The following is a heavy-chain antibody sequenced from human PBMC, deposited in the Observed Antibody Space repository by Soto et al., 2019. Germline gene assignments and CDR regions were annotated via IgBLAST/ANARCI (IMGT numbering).Heavy chain of an antibody. J-gene: IGHJ4*02. V-gene: IGHV3-30*18. D-gene: IGHD6-13*01. CDR3: AKYPEDAAAAAGTLDY. CDR2: ISYDGSNK. CDR1: GFTFSSYG. Sequence: GGSLRLSCAASGFTFSSYGMHWVRQAPGKGLEWVAVISYDGSNKYYADSVKGRFTISRDNSKNTLYLQMNSLRAEDTAVYYCAKYPEDAAAAAGTLDYWGQGTLVTVSS.